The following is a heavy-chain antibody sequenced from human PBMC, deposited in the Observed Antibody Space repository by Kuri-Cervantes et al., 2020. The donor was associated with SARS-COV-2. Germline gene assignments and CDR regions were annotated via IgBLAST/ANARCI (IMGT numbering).Heavy chain of an antibody. Sequence: GGSLRLSCAASGFTFSSYWMSWVRQAPGKGLEWVANIKQDGSEKYYVDSVKGRFTISRDNAKNSLYLQMNSLRAEDTAVYYCARDEIHGDYSFGYYYYYYGMDVWGQGTTVTVSS. V-gene: IGHV3-7*01. D-gene: IGHD4-17*01. CDR1: GFTFSSYW. CDR2: IKQDGSEK. CDR3: ARDEIHGDYSFGYYYYYYGMDV. J-gene: IGHJ6*02.